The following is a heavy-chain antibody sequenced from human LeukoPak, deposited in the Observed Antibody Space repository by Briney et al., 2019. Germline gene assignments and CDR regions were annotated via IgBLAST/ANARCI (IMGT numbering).Heavy chain of an antibody. CDR1: GGTFSSYA. CDR3: ARAFGDYEGPFDY. Sequence: ASVKVSCKASGGTFSSYAISWVRQAPGQGLEWMGGIIPIFGTANYAQKFQGRVTITADESTSTAYTELSSLRSEDTAVYYCARAFGDYEGPFDYWGQGTLVTVSS. CDR2: IIPIFGTA. D-gene: IGHD4-17*01. J-gene: IGHJ4*02. V-gene: IGHV1-69*13.